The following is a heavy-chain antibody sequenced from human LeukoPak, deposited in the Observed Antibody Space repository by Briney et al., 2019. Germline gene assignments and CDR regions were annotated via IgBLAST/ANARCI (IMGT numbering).Heavy chain of an antibody. CDR1: GFTCSSYW. CDR3: ASDGGDTSGAFDI. J-gene: IGHJ3*02. D-gene: IGHD3-16*01. V-gene: IGHV3-74*03. CDR2: INNDGSTT. Sequence: GGSLRLSCAASGFTCSSYWMHWVRQAPGKGLVWVSRINNDGSTTKYADSVKGRFTISRDNAKNTLYLQMSSLRAEDTAVYYCASDGGDTSGAFDIWGQGTMVTVSS.